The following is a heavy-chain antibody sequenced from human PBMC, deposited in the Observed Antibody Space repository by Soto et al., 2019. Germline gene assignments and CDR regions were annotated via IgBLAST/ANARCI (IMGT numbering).Heavy chain of an antibody. Sequence: QVQLVQSGAEVKKPGSSVKVSCKASGGTFSSYAISWVRQAPGQGLEWMGGIDPNSGGTNFAQKFQGRVILTRDTSISTAYMQLSSLRSDDTALYYCARGTIAVAGSGVDYWGQGTLLTVSS. D-gene: IGHD6-19*01. J-gene: IGHJ4*02. V-gene: IGHV1-2*02. CDR3: ARGTIAVAGSGVDY. CDR2: IDPNSGGT. CDR1: GGTFSSYA.